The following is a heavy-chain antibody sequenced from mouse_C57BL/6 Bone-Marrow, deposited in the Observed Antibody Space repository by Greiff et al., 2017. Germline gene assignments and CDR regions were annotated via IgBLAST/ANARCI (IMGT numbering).Heavy chain of an antibody. V-gene: IGHV1-63*01. J-gene: IGHJ4*01. CDR1: GYTFTNYW. Sequence: QVQLQQSGAELVRPGTSVKMSCKASGYTFTNYWIGWAKQRPGHGLEWIGDIYPGGGYTNYNEKFKGKATLTADKSSSTAYMQFSSLTSEDSAIYYGERTPYDGYYRYYAMDYWGQGTSVTVSS. D-gene: IGHD2-3*01. CDR2: IYPGGGYT. CDR3: ERTPYDGYYRYYAMDY.